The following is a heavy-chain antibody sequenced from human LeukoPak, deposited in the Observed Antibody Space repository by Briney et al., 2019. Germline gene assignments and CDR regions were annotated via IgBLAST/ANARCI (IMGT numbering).Heavy chain of an antibody. CDR2: IFYSGGT. V-gene: IGHV4-39*02. Sequence: SETLSLTCTVSGGSISSSSYYWGWIRQPPGKGLEWIGSIFYSGGTYYNASVKSRVTMSVDTSKNQFSLKLSSVTAADTAVYYCARDGIEVAGTGYFDYWDHGTLVTVSS. D-gene: IGHD6-13*01. CDR3: ARDGIEVAGTGYFDY. CDR1: GGSISSSSYY. J-gene: IGHJ4*01.